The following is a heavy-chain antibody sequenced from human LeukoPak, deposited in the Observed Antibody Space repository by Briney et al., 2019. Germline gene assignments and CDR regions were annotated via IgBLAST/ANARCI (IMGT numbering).Heavy chain of an antibody. Sequence: GASVKVSCKASGYTFTGYYMHWVRQAPGQGLEWMGWINPNSGGTNYAQKFQGRVTMTRDTSISTAYMELSRLTSDDTAVYYCARGSGVVVPAAMSGMDVWGQGTAVTVSS. V-gene: IGHV1-2*02. J-gene: IGHJ6*02. CDR3: ARGSGVVVPAAMSGMDV. CDR2: INPNSGGT. D-gene: IGHD2-2*01. CDR1: GYTFTGYY.